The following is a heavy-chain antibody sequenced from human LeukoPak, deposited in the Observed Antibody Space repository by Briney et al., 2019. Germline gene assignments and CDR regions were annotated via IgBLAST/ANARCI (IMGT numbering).Heavy chain of an antibody. CDR3: ARDYYDSSGLNWFDP. Sequence: ASVKVSCKASGYTFTSYDINWVRQATGQGLEWMGWMNPNSGNTGYAQKFQGRVTMTRNTSISTAYMELSSLRSEDTAVYYCARDYYDSSGLNWFDPWGQGTLVTVSS. D-gene: IGHD3-22*01. CDR2: MNPNSGNT. CDR1: GYTFTSYD. V-gene: IGHV1-8*01. J-gene: IGHJ5*02.